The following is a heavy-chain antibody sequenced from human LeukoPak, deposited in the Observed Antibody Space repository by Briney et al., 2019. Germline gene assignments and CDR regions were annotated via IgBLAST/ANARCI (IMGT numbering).Heavy chain of an antibody. Sequence: PGGSLRLSCAASGFTFSSYWMSWVRQVPGKGLEWVANIKQDGSEKYYVDSVKGRFTISRDNAKNSLYLQMNSLRAEDTAVYYCAREGNWNYVGYYYYYMDVWGKGTTVTVSS. CDR3: AREGNWNYVGYYYYYMDV. D-gene: IGHD1-7*01. V-gene: IGHV3-7*01. J-gene: IGHJ6*03. CDR1: GFTFSSYW. CDR2: IKQDGSEK.